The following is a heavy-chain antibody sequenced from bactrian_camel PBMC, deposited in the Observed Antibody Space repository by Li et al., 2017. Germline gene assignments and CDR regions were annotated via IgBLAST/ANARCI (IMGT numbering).Heavy chain of an antibody. CDR2: IDSDGDT. CDR3: AAKEGSGGYWGCSHEAQDDFGY. J-gene: IGHJ6*01. D-gene: IGHD2*01. Sequence: DVQLVESGGGSVQAGGSLRLSCSYSGDIYYTACMGWFRQAPGREREGIVVIDSDGDTGYADSVKGRFTISRDNAKSTLYLQMNNLKTEDTAMYYCAAKEGSGGYWGCSHEAQDDFGYWGQGTQVTVS. CDR1: GDIYYTAC. V-gene: IGHV3S42*01.